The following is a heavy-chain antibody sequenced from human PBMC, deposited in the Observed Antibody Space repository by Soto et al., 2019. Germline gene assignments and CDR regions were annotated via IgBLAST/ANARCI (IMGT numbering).Heavy chain of an antibody. CDR3: ARGKFDIVVVPAAPNHHVFDY. Sequence: QVQLVQSGAEVKKPGASVKVSCKASGYTFTGYYMHWVRQAPGQGLEWMGWINPNSGGTNYAQKFQGWVTMTRDTSLSTAYMELSRLRSDDTAVYYCARGKFDIVVVPAAPNHHVFDYWGQGTLVTVSS. D-gene: IGHD2-2*01. J-gene: IGHJ4*02. CDR2: INPNSGGT. V-gene: IGHV1-2*04. CDR1: GYTFTGYY.